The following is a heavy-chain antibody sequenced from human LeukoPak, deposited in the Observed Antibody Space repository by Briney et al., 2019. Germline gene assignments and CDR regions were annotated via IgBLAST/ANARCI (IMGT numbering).Heavy chain of an antibody. Sequence: GGSLRLSCAASGFTFSSYAMSWVRQAPGKGLEWVSMITSGGGSTYHADSVKGRFTISRDNSKNTLYLQMTSLRAEDTTVYYCTKDHPDCRGTSCLLFDSWGQGTLVTVSS. CDR2: ITSGGGST. CDR3: TKDHPDCRGTSCLLFDS. D-gene: IGHD2-2*01. J-gene: IGHJ4*02. CDR1: GFTFSSYA. V-gene: IGHV3-23*01.